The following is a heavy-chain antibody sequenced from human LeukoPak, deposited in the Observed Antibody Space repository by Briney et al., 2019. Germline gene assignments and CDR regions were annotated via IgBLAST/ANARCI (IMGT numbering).Heavy chain of an antibody. V-gene: IGHV3-30-3*01. CDR2: ISYDGSNK. J-gene: IGHJ4*02. CDR3: AREAYHYYGLLDY. Sequence: PGGSLRLSCAASGFTFSSYAMHWVRQAPGKGLEWVAVISYDGSNKYYADSVKGRFTISRDNSKNTLYLQMNSLRAEDTAVYYCAREAYHYYGLLDYWGQGTLVTVSS. D-gene: IGHD3-10*01. CDR1: GFTFSSYA.